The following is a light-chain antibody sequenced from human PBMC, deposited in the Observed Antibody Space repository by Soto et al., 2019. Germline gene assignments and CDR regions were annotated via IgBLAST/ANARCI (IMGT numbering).Light chain of an antibody. CDR3: QQHGNSPRT. CDR2: GAS. CDR1: QNITNNY. J-gene: IGKJ1*01. V-gene: IGKV3-20*01. Sequence: EIVLTQSPGTLSLSPGERATLPCRASQNITNNYVAWYQHKPGQAPRLLIYGASSRATGIPVRFSGSGSGTDFTLTISRLEPEDFAVYYCQQHGNSPRTFGQGTRWIS.